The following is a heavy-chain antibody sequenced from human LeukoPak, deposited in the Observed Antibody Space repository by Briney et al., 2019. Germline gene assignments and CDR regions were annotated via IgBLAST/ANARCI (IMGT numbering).Heavy chain of an antibody. J-gene: IGHJ4*02. D-gene: IGHD5-18*01. CDR3: ARVGKTAMVKGGYYFDY. Sequence: PSETLSLTCTVSGGSISSYYWSWIRQPAGKGLEWIGRIYTSGSTNYNPSLKSRVTMSVDTSKNQFSLKLSSVTAADTAVYYCARVGKTAMVKGGYYFDYWGQGTLVTDSS. CDR1: GGSISSYY. CDR2: IYTSGST. V-gene: IGHV4-4*07.